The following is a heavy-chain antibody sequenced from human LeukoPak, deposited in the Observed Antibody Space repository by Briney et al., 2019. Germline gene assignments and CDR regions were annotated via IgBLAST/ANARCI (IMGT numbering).Heavy chain of an antibody. CDR1: GGSISTDGHW. J-gene: IGHJ3*01. D-gene: IGHD2-21*01. Sequence: PSQTLSLTCTVSGGSISTDGHWWSWIRQPPGKGLEWIGYIYHSGRTDYNPSLSIRVTISVDRSQNQFSLRLNSLTAADTAIYYCARPKFPVAFDLWGQGTMVTVSS. CDR2: IYHSGRT. CDR3: ARPKFPVAFDL. V-gene: IGHV4-30-2*01.